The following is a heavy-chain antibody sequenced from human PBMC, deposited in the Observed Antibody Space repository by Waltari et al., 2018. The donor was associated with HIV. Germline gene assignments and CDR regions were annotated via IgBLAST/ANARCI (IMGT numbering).Heavy chain of an antibody. J-gene: IGHJ5*02. CDR2: IYPDDTT. CDR3: ATGVRYYGP. Sequence: EVLLAESGGGLLQPGGSLGLSCTASTFSIPGSHVTWLRQAPGGSLEWVAVIYPDDTTHYADSVSGRFTISRAKSRTKVFLLMNSLFVDDTATYFCATGVRYYGPWGQGTRVTVSS. V-gene: IGHV3-53*01. D-gene: IGHD3-22*01. CDR1: TFSIPGSH.